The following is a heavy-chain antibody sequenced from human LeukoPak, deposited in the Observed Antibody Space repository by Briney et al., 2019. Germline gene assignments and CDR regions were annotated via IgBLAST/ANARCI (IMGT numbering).Heavy chain of an antibody. V-gene: IGHV3-33*06. D-gene: IGHD5-12*01. CDR1: GFRFSNYG. CDR2: LLYDGNTK. Sequence: PGGSLRLSCAASGFRFSNYGMHWVRQAPGKGLEWVAALLYDGNTKHYADSVRGRFTISRDISKNTFYLQMNSLRAEDTAVYYCAKDLDIVATITGNWGQGTLVTVSS. J-gene: IGHJ4*02. CDR3: AKDLDIVATITGN.